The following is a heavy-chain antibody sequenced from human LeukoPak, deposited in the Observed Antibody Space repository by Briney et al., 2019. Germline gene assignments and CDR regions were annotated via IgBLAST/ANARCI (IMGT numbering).Heavy chain of an antibody. D-gene: IGHD6-13*01. V-gene: IGHV1-18*04. CDR2: ISAYNGNT. J-gene: IGHJ4*02. CDR3: ARNLGYSSSWTFDY. CDR1: GYTFTGYY. Sequence: ASVKVSCKASGYTFTGYYMHWVRQAPGQGLEWMGWISAYNGNTNYAQKLQGRVTMTTDTSTSTAYMELRSLRSDDTAVYYCARNLGYSSSWTFDYWGQGTLVTVSS.